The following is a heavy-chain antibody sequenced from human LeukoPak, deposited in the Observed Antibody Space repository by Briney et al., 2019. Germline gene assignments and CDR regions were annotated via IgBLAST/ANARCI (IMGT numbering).Heavy chain of an antibody. Sequence: GGSLRLSCAASGFTFSDSAMHWVRQASGKGLEWVGRIRGKTNNYATAYAASVQGRITISRDNSKNTVYLQMNTLQTEDAAVYYCTSASSSPDAFDFWGQGTMVTVSS. V-gene: IGHV3-73*01. D-gene: IGHD6-13*01. CDR2: IRGKTNNYAT. J-gene: IGHJ3*01. CDR1: GFTFSDSA. CDR3: TSASSSPDAFDF.